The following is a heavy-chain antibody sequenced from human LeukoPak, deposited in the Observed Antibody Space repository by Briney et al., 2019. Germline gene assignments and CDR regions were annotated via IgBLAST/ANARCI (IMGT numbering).Heavy chain of an antibody. J-gene: IGHJ4*02. CDR2: IYPGDSDT. Sequence: GESLQISCQGSGYSFTSYWIGWVRPMPGKGLEWMGIIYPGDSDTRYSPSFQGQVTISADKSISTAYLQWSSLKASDTAMYYCARQVTMIVDGGYFDYWGQGTLVTVSS. CDR1: GYSFTSYW. D-gene: IGHD3-22*01. V-gene: IGHV5-51*01. CDR3: ARQVTMIVDGGYFDY.